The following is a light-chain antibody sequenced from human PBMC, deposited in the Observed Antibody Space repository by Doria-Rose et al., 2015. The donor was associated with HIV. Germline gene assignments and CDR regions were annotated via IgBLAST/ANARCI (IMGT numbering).Light chain of an antibody. Sequence: MTQSPSSLSASTGDRVTITCRASQDISSYLAWYQQKPGKAPKLLIYAASTLQSGVPSRFSGSGSGTDFTLTISYLQSEDFATYYCQQYYSYPPTFGQGTKVEVK. CDR2: AAS. V-gene: IGKV1-8*01. CDR1: QDISSY. CDR3: QQYYSYPPT. J-gene: IGKJ1*01.